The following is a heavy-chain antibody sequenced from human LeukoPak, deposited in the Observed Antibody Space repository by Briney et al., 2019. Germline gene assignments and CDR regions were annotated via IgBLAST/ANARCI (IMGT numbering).Heavy chain of an antibody. CDR3: ARDREQWLTNYFDY. J-gene: IGHJ4*02. V-gene: IGHV3-48*01. CDR2: ISSSSSTI. D-gene: IGHD6-19*01. CDR1: GFTFSSYS. Sequence: DPGGSLRLSCAASGFTFSSYSMNWVRQAPGKGLEWVSYISSSSSTIYYADSVKGRFTISRDNAKNSLYLQMNSLRAEDTAVYYCARDREQWLTNYFDYWGQGTLVTVSS.